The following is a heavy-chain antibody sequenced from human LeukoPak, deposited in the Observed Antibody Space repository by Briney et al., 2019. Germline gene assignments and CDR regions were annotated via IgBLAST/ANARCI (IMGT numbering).Heavy chain of an antibody. D-gene: IGHD4-17*01. CDR1: GSTFTSYW. CDR2: IYPGDFDP. CDR3: ARQRRSDYGVRGAFDI. Sequence: GGSLEISCQGSGSTFTSYWIGWVRQLPGKGLEWMGIIYPGDFDPRYSPSFQGQVTISADKSISTAYLQWSSLKASDTAMYYCARQRRSDYGVRGAFDIWGQGTMVTVSS. J-gene: IGHJ3*02. V-gene: IGHV5-51*01.